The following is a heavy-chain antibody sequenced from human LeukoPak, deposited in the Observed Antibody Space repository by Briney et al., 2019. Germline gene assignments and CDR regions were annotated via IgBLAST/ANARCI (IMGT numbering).Heavy chain of an antibody. CDR3: ARLLRVGYCSTTTCNWFDP. CDR2: IYHSGST. CDR1: GYSIRSGYY. V-gene: IGHV4-38-2*02. J-gene: IGHJ5*02. D-gene: IGHD2-2*03. Sequence: SETLSLTCTVSGYSIRSGYYWGWIRQPPGQGLEWIGSIYHSGSTNYNPSLKSRVTISVDTSKNQFSLKLSSVTAADTAVYYCARLLRVGYCSTTTCNWFDPWGQGTLVTVSS.